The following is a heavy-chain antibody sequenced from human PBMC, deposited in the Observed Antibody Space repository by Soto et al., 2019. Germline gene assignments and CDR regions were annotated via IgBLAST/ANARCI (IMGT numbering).Heavy chain of an antibody. Sequence: EVQLLESGGGLVQPGGSLRLSCAASGFTFSSYTMTWVRQAPGKGLEWVSAITGSGANTNHADSVKGRFTISRDNSKSTLSLQMNSLRAEDTAVYYCAKALRGGGNFGHFDYWCQGTLVTVSS. CDR1: GFTFSSYT. V-gene: IGHV3-23*01. CDR2: ITGSGANT. D-gene: IGHD3-10*01. J-gene: IGHJ4*02. CDR3: AKALRGGGNFGHFDY.